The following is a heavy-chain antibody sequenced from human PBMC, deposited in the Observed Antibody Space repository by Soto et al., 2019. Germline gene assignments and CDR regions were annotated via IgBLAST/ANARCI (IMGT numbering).Heavy chain of an antibody. CDR3: ARGGSGSYVYFDY. D-gene: IGHD1-26*01. V-gene: IGHV3-33*01. CDR1: GFTFSSYG. Sequence: PGGPLRLSSAASGFTFSSYGMHWVRQAPGKGLEGVAVIWYDGSYKYYADSVKGRFIISRDNSKNTLYLQMNSLRAEDTAVYYCARGGSGSYVYFDYWGQGTLVTVSS. CDR2: IWYDGSYK. J-gene: IGHJ4*02.